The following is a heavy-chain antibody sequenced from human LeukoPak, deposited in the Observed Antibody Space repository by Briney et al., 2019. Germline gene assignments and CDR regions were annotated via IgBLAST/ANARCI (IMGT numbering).Heavy chain of an antibody. CDR2: ISYDGSNK. Sequence: PGGSLRLSCAASGFTFSSYAMHWVRQAPGKGLEWVAVISYDGSNKYYADSVKGRFTISRDNSKNTLYLQMNSLRAEDTAVYYCARERGQWLAMYYFDYWGQGTLVTVSS. J-gene: IGHJ4*02. CDR3: ARERGQWLAMYYFDY. V-gene: IGHV3-30*04. D-gene: IGHD6-19*01. CDR1: GFTFSSYA.